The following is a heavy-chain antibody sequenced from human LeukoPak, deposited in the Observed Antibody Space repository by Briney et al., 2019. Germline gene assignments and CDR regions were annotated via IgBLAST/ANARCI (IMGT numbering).Heavy chain of an antibody. CDR1: GFTFSSYA. CDR3: AREGPIAAAGTLFDY. D-gene: IGHD6-13*01. V-gene: IGHV3-30*09. Sequence: GGSLRLPCAASGFTFSSYAMHWVRRAPGKGLEWVAVISYDGSNKYYADSVKGRFAISRDNSKNTLYLQMNSLRAEDTAVYYCAREGPIAAAGTLFDYWGQGTLVTVSS. J-gene: IGHJ4*02. CDR2: ISYDGSNK.